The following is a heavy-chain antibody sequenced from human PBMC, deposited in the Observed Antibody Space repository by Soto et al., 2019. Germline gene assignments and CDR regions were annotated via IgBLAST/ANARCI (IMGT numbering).Heavy chain of an antibody. V-gene: IGHV3-48*02. CDR2: INDGSTTI. CDR3: ARDFNSQKIKYYFDY. J-gene: IGHJ4*02. D-gene: IGHD1-20*01. Sequence: GGSLRLSCAASGFTFSSYSMNWVRQAPGKGLEWVSYINDGSTTIYYADSVEGRFTISRDNAKNSLYLQMNSLRDEDTAVYYCARDFNSQKIKYYFDYWGQGTLVTVSS. CDR1: GFTFSSYS.